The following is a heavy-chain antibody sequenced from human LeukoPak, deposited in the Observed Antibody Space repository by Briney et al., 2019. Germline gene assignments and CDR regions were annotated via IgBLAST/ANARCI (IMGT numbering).Heavy chain of an antibody. CDR1: GYTFSNYD. J-gene: IGHJ4*02. V-gene: IGHV1-8*01. CDR2: MNPNSGNT. CDR3: ARAVRNQLLSDY. Sequence: GASVKVSCKASGYTFSNYDVIWVRQAPGQGLEWMGWMNPNSGNTGYVQRFQGRVTMTGDTSISTAYMELSSLMSDDTAVYYCARAVRNQLLSDYWGQGILVTVSS. D-gene: IGHD2-2*01.